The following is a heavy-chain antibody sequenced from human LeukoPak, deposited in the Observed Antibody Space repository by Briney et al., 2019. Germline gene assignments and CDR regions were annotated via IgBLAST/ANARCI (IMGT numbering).Heavy chain of an antibody. J-gene: IGHJ4*02. D-gene: IGHD4/OR15-4a*01. Sequence: ASVKVSCKASGYTFTSYYMHWVRQAPGQGLEWMGIINPSGGSTSYAQKFQGRVTMTRDTSTSTVYMELSSLRSEDTAVYYCASGKRSMVAAGGTLNYWGQGTLVTVSS. V-gene: IGHV1-46*01. CDR2: INPSGGST. CDR3: ASGKRSMVAAGGTLNY. CDR1: GYTFTSYY.